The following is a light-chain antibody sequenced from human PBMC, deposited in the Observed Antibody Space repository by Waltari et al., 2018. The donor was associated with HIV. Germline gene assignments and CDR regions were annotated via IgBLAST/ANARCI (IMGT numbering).Light chain of an antibody. CDR3: SSHAGSKVV. Sequence: QSALTQPPSASGSPGQSVTLSCTGTSSDVGGYNYVSWHQQHPGKAPKLMIYDVIKRPAGVPERCSGSKSGNTASLTVSGLQPEDEADYYCSSHAGSKVVFGGGTRLTVL. V-gene: IGLV2-8*01. CDR1: SSDVGGYNY. J-gene: IGLJ2*01. CDR2: DVI.